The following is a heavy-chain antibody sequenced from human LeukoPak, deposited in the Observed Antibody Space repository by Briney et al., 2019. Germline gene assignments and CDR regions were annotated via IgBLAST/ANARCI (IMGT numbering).Heavy chain of an antibody. D-gene: IGHD4-17*01. CDR3: ARDWSGDHFDY. Sequence: PGGSLRLSCAASGFTFSSYSMNWVRQAPGKGLEWVSSISSSSYIYYADSVKGRFTISRDNAKNSLYLQMNSLRAEDTAVYYCARDWSGDHFDYWGQGTLVTVSS. CDR2: ISSSSYI. V-gene: IGHV3-21*01. CDR1: GFTFSSYS. J-gene: IGHJ4*02.